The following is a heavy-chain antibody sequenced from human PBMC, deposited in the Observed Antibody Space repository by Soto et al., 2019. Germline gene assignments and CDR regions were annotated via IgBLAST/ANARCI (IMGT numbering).Heavy chain of an antibody. Sequence: ASVKVSCKTSGYTFRSYAMHWVRQAPGQRLEWMGWINTGTGHTKYSQKMQGRVTLTSDASAHAAYMELSRLTSEDTAVYYCARADGYNFDTWFDPWGQGTLVTVSS. J-gene: IGHJ5*02. D-gene: IGHD1-1*01. CDR3: ARADGYNFDTWFDP. V-gene: IGHV1-3*04. CDR2: INTGTGHT. CDR1: GYTFRSYA.